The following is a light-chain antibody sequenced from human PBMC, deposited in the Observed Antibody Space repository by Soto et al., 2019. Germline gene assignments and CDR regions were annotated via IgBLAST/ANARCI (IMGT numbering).Light chain of an antibody. V-gene: IGKV3-11*01. Sequence: EIVLIQSPATLSLSPGERATLSCRASQSVSSNLAWYQQNPGQAPRLLIFDASNRATGIPARFSGSGSGTDFILTISSLEPEDFAVYYCQQRLSWPITFGQGTRLEI. CDR1: QSVSSN. CDR2: DAS. J-gene: IGKJ5*01. CDR3: QQRLSWPIT.